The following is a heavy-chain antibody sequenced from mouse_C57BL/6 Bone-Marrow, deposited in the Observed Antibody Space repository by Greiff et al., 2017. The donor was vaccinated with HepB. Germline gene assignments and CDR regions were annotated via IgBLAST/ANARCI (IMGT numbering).Heavy chain of an antibody. D-gene: IGHD2-4*01. Sequence: EVQVVESEGGLVQPGSSMKLSCTASGFTFSDYYMAWVRQVPEKGLEWVANINYDGSSTYYLDSLKSRFIISRDTAKNILYLQMSSLTSEDTATYYCARDIHYDYDNYAMDYWGQGTSVTVSS. V-gene: IGHV5-16*01. CDR1: GFTFSDYY. J-gene: IGHJ4*01. CDR3: ARDIHYDYDNYAMDY. CDR2: INYDGSST.